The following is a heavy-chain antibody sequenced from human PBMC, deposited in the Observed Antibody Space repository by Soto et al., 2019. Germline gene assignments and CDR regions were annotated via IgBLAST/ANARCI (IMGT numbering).Heavy chain of an antibody. CDR2: ISAYNGNT. J-gene: IGHJ4*02. V-gene: IGHV1-18*01. D-gene: IGHD1-7*01. CDR1: GYTFTSYG. CDR3: AREEEGRSSTGTYNY. Sequence: GASVKVSCKASGYTFTSYGISWVRQAPGQGLEWMGWISAYNGNTNYAQKLQGRVTMTTDTSTSTAYMELRSLRSDDTAVYYCAREEEGRSSTGTYNYWGQGTLVTVSS.